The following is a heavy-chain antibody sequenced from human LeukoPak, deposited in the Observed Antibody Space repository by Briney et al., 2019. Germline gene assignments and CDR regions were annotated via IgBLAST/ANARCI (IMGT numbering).Heavy chain of an antibody. V-gene: IGHV3-74*01. Sequence: GGSLRLSCAASGFTFSSYWMHWVRQAPGKGLVWVLRINSDGSSTSYADSVKGRFTISRDNAKNTLYLQMNSLRAEDTAVYYCARDSSSSFDYWGQGTLVTVSS. J-gene: IGHJ4*02. CDR2: INSDGSST. CDR3: ARDSSSSFDY. D-gene: IGHD6-13*01. CDR1: GFTFSSYW.